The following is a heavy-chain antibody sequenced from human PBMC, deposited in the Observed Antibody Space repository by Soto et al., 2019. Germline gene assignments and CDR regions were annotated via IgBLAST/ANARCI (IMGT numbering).Heavy chain of an antibody. V-gene: IGHV4-30-4*01. CDR2: IYYSGST. J-gene: IGHJ5*02. Sequence: TLSLTCTVSGGSISSGEYYCSWIRQPPGKGLEWIGYIYYSGSTYYNPSLKSRVTISVDTSKNQFSLKLSSVTAADTAVYYCARAMVVTQNWVDPRGQATLVTVS. D-gene: IGHD2-21*02. CDR1: GGSISSGEYY. CDR3: ARAMVVTQNWVDP.